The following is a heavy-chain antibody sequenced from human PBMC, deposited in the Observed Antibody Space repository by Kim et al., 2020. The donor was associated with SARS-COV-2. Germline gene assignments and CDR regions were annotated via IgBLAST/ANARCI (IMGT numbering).Heavy chain of an antibody. J-gene: IGHJ4*02. CDR3: ARDSGDYDF. CDR2: ITPYSGDT. D-gene: IGHD4-17*01. Sequence: ASVKVSCKASGYSFVNYGISWVRQAPGQGLEWMGWITPYSGDTTYSQNLQGRVTMTTDTSTNTAYMELRSLRSDDTGVYYCARDSGDYDFWGQGTLVTVSS. CDR1: GYSFVNYG. V-gene: IGHV1-18*01.